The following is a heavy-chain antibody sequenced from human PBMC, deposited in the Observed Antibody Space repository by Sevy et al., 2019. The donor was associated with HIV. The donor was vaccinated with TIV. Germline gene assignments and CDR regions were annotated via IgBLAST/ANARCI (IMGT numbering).Heavy chain of an antibody. Sequence: GGSLRLSCAASGFTFSSYGMHWVRQAPGKGLEWVAFIRYDGSNKFYADSVKGRFTISRDNSKNTLYLQMNSLRAEDTAVYYCAKVLSSGRKFDYWGQGTLVTVSS. V-gene: IGHV3-30*02. CDR1: GFTFSSYG. D-gene: IGHD6-19*01. CDR3: AKVLSSGRKFDY. CDR2: IRYDGSNK. J-gene: IGHJ4*02.